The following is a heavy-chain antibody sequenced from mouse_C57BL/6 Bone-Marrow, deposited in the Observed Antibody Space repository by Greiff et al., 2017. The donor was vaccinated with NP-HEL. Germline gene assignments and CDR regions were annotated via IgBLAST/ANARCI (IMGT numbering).Heavy chain of an antibody. D-gene: IGHD2-9*01. CDR2: INPSSGYT. Sequence: VKLQESGAELARPGASVKMSCKASGYTFTSYTMHWVKQRPGQGLEWIGYINPSSGYTKYNQKFKDKATLTADKSSSTAYMQLSSLTSEDSAVYYCARSLPGFFAYWGQGTLVTVSA. CDR1: GYTFTSYT. CDR3: ARSLPGFFAY. V-gene: IGHV1-4*01. J-gene: IGHJ3*01.